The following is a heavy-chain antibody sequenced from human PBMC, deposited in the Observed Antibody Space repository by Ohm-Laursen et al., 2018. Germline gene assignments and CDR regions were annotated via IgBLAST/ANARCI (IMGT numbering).Heavy chain of an antibody. CDR1: GFTFDDYA. Sequence: SLRLSCAASGFTFDDYAMHWVRQAPGEGLEWVSGISWNSGSIGYADSVKGRFTISRDNAKNSLYLQMNSLRVEDTALYYCAKGDSYESSGYITYWGQGTLVTVSS. J-gene: IGHJ4*02. D-gene: IGHD3-22*01. V-gene: IGHV3-9*01. CDR2: ISWNSGSI. CDR3: AKGDSYESSGYITY.